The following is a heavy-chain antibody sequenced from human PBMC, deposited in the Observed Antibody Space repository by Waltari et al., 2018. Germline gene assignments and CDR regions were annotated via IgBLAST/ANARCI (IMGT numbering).Heavy chain of an antibody. CDR3: ASETFDY. J-gene: IGHJ4*02. Sequence: EVQLVESGGALVQPGGSLRLSCAASGFTFNTYWMHWVRQAPGKGVVGVSRTNSDGSSTTYADSVKGRFTISRDNAKNTVYLQMNSLRAEDTAVYYCASETFDYWGQGTLVTVSS. V-gene: IGHV3-74*01. CDR1: GFTFNTYW. CDR2: TNSDGSST.